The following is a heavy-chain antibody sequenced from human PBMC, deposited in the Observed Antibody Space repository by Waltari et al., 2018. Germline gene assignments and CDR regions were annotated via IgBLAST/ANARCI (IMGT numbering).Heavy chain of an antibody. J-gene: IGHJ4*02. CDR1: GFGFSHYT. CDR3: TRARSGSFSTLFEH. D-gene: IGHD1-26*01. V-gene: IGHV3-21*01. Sequence: DVQLVESGGGLVRPGGSLSLSCAASGFGFSHYTVDWVRQAPGKGLEWVAFISSDRSYIYYADSVKGRFTISRDNAKNSLYLQMNGLRAEDTAVYYCTRARSGSFSTLFEHWGQGTVVTVSS. CDR2: ISSDRSYI.